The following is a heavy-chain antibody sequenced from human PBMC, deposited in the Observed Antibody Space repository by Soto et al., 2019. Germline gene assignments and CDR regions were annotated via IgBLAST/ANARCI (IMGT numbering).Heavy chain of an antibody. CDR3: ARGRGRYSSGWSWFDP. Sequence: SETLSLTCGVSGGTIRSPDWWTWVRQPPGKGLEWIGEIFQSGSTNYTPSLESRVTISVDKSKNQFSLTLTSVTAADTAVYFCARGRGRYSSGWSWFDPWGQGISVTVSS. CDR2: IFQSGST. J-gene: IGHJ5*02. CDR1: GGTIRSPDW. D-gene: IGHD6-19*01. V-gene: IGHV4-4*02.